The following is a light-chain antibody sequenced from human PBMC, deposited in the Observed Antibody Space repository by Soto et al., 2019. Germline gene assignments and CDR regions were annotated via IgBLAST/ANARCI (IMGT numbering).Light chain of an antibody. CDR1: RSVSSN. V-gene: IGKV3-15*01. Sequence: EIVMTRSPATLSVAPGEKATLSCRASRSVSSNLAWYQQKPGQAPRLLIYGASTRATGIPARFSGSGSGTEFTLTISSLQSEDFAVYYCQHLNSYPPAFGPVTKVDI. CDR3: QHLNSYPPA. J-gene: IGKJ3*01. CDR2: GAS.